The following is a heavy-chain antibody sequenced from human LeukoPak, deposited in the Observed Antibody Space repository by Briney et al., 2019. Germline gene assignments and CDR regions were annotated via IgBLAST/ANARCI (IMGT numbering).Heavy chain of an antibody. CDR3: ARFGGYSHGSAADY. V-gene: IGHV4-59*01. CDR2: IYYSGST. Sequence: PSETLSLTCTVSGGSISSYYWSWIRQPPGKGLEWIGYIYYSGSTNYNPSLKSRVTISVDTSKNQFSLKLSSVTAADTAVYYCARFGGYSHGSAADYWGQGTLVTVSS. J-gene: IGHJ4*02. CDR1: GGSISSYY. D-gene: IGHD5-18*01.